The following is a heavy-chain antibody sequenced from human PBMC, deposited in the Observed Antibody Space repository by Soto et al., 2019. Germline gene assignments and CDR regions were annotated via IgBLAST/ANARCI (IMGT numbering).Heavy chain of an antibody. Sequence: QVRLEQSGADVKKPGASVKVSCKASGYTFTSDDINWVRQTTGQGLEWMGWMNPNSGNTGYAQKFQGRLTLTRNTSIRTADLDLSSRTTEDTAIYYCARGIPWCQGTMVTVSS. CDR2: MNPNSGNT. CDR1: GYTFTSDD. J-gene: IGHJ5*02. CDR3: ARGIP. V-gene: IGHV1-8*01.